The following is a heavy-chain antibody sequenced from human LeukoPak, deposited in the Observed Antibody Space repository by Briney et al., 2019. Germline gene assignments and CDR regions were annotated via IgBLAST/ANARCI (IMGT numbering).Heavy chain of an antibody. J-gene: IGHJ4*02. CDR1: GASISSTTYY. V-gene: IGHV4-39*01. D-gene: IGHD3-16*01. CDR2: IYYSGST. Sequence: PSETLSLTCTVSGASISSTTYYWGWIRQPPRKGLEWIASIYYSGSTYYNPSLKSRVTISVDTSKNQFSLKLSSVTAADTAVYYCARRTFGGVIKYWGQGALVTVSS. CDR3: ARRTFGGVIKY.